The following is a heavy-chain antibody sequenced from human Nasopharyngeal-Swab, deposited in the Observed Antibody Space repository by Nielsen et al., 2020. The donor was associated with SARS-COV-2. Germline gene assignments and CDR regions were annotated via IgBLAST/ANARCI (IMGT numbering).Heavy chain of an antibody. Sequence: ASEKVSCKASGYTFTSYAMHWVRQAPGQRLEWMGWINAGNGNTKYSQKFQGRVTITRDTSASTAYMELSSLRSEDTAVYYCARSLQYYYYMDVWGKGTTVTVSS. CDR3: ARSLQYYYYMDV. CDR2: INAGNGNT. J-gene: IGHJ6*03. CDR1: GYTFTSYA. V-gene: IGHV1-3*01.